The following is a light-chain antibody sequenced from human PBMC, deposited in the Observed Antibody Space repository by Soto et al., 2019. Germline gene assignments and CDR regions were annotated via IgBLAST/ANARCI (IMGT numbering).Light chain of an antibody. CDR3: QQYAGSPRT. V-gene: IGKV3-20*01. CDR2: GAS. CDR1: QSVRSGY. J-gene: IGKJ1*01. Sequence: EIVLTQSPGTLSLSPGERATLSCTASQSVRSGYVAWYQQKPGQAPRLLIYGASFRASGISDRFSGGGSGTGFTLTISRMEPEDVAVYYCQQYAGSPRTFGQGTKVDIK.